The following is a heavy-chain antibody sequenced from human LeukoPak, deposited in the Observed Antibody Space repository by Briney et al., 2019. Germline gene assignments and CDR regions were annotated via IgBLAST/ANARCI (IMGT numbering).Heavy chain of an antibody. J-gene: IGHJ4*02. Sequence: SQTLSLTCTVSGGSISSGDYYWSWIRQPPGKGLEWIGYIYYSGSTYYNPSLKSRVTISVDTSKNQFTLKLSSVTAADTAVYYCARDLLNYDTLTGYSRLGYWGQGTLVTVSS. CDR1: GGSISSGDYY. CDR3: ARDLLNYDTLTGYSRLGY. V-gene: IGHV4-30-4*08. CDR2: IYYSGST. D-gene: IGHD3-9*01.